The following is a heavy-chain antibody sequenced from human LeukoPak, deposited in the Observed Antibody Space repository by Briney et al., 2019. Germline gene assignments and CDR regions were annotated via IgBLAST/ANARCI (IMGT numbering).Heavy chain of an antibody. Sequence: ASVKVSCKASGYTFTGAYMHWVRQAPGQGLEWMGWINPNSGGTQFAQKFQGRVTMTRDTSISTACMELDRLSSDDTAVCYCARVLFNSGYDYWGQGTLVTVSS. CDR1: GYTFTGAY. V-gene: IGHV1-2*02. CDR3: ARVLFNSGYDY. CDR2: INPNSGGT. J-gene: IGHJ4*02. D-gene: IGHD3-9*01.